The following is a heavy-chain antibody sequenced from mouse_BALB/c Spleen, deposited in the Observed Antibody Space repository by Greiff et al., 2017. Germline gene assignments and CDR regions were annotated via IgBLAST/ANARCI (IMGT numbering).Heavy chain of an antibody. CDR3: ARRGGGYDGFYYFDV. V-gene: IGHV5-9-3*01. Sequence: EVKLMESGGGLVKPGGSLKLSCAASGFTFSSYALSWVRQTPEKRLEWVATISSGGSYTYYPDSVKGRFTISRDNAKNTLYLQMSSLRSEDTAMYYCARRGGGYDGFYYFDVWGQGTTLTVSS. D-gene: IGHD2-2*01. CDR2: ISSGGSYT. CDR1: GFTFSSYA. J-gene: IGHJ2*01.